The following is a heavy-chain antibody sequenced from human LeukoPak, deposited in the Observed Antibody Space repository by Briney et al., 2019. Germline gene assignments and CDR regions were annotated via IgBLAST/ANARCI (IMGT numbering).Heavy chain of an antibody. D-gene: IGHD3-3*01. Sequence: GGSLRLSCAASGFAFSSYSMNWVRQAPGKGLEWVSYISSGSSTIYYADSVKGRFTISRDNAKNSLYLQMNSLRAEDTAVYYCARAIWSGSNYYCYGMDVWGQGTTVTVSS. V-gene: IGHV3-48*01. CDR1: GFAFSSYS. CDR3: ARAIWSGSNYYCYGMDV. J-gene: IGHJ6*02. CDR2: ISSGSSTI.